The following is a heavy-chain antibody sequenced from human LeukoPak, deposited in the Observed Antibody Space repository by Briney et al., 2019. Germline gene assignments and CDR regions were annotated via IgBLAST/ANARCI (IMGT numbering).Heavy chain of an antibody. D-gene: IGHD5-24*01. Sequence: GGSLRLSCAAPGLNFITYGMHWVRQSPGKGLQGVAIVWYDGSIKYYADSVNGRFTISRDNSKNTLFLQMSSLRAEDTAVYYCARGGRDGSNWTPYHWFDPWGQGTLVTVSS. CDR3: ARGGRDGSNWTPYHWFDP. J-gene: IGHJ5*02. CDR2: VWYDGSIK. CDR1: GLNFITYG. V-gene: IGHV3-33*01.